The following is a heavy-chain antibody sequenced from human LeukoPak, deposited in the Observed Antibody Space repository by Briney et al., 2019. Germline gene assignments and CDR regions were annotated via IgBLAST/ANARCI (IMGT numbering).Heavy chain of an antibody. Sequence: SETLSLTCTVSGGSISSGSYYWSWIRQPAGKGLEWIGRIYTSGSTNYNPSLKSRVTISVDASKNQFSLKLSSVTAADTAVYYCASFHNYYDSSGYYPLGDAFDIWGQGTMVTVSS. CDR1: GGSISSGSYY. J-gene: IGHJ3*02. D-gene: IGHD3-22*01. V-gene: IGHV4-61*02. CDR3: ASFHNYYDSSGYYPLGDAFDI. CDR2: IYTSGST.